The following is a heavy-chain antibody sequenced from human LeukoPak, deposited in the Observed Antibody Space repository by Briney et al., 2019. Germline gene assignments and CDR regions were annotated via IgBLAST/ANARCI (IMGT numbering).Heavy chain of an antibody. CDR3: ARRDSSSYYYYYGMDV. CDR1: GYSSTSYW. Sequence: PGGTLKISCKGSGYSSTSYWIGWVRQMPGKGLEWMGIIYPGDSDTRYSPSFQGQVTISADKSISTAYLQWSSLKASDTAMYYCARRDSSSYYYYYGMDVWGQGTTVTVSS. D-gene: IGHD6-6*01. J-gene: IGHJ6*02. CDR2: IYPGDSDT. V-gene: IGHV5-51*03.